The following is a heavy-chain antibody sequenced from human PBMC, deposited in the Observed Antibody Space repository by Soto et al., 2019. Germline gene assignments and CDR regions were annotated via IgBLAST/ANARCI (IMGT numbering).Heavy chain of an antibody. D-gene: IGHD4-17*01. V-gene: IGHV4-30-2*01. Sequence: QLQLQESGSGLVKPSQTLSLTCAVSGGSISSGGYSWSWIRQPPGKGLEWIGYIYHSGSTYYNPSLKSRVSTPVXXSKNQFALKLSSVTAADTAVYYCARAMTTVTTIDDWGQGTLVTVSS. CDR1: GGSISSGGYS. CDR2: IYHSGST. CDR3: ARAMTTVTTIDD. J-gene: IGHJ4*02.